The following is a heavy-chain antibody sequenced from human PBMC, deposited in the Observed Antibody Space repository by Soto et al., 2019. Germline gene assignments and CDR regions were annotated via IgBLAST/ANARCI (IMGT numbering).Heavy chain of an antibody. CDR3: VRDNGYQVLWA. CDR2: INGGNGQT. V-gene: IGHV1-3*01. CDR1: GYTFTTYA. D-gene: IGHD2-2*01. J-gene: IGHJ6*02. Sequence: QVPLVQSGAEGKKPGGSVMVSCKASGYTFTTYAIHWVRQAPGQRLEWMGWINGGNGQTKYSQQFQGRLTFTRDSSASTAYMDLRSLSSEDTSVYYCVRDNGYQVLWAWGPGTTVTVS.